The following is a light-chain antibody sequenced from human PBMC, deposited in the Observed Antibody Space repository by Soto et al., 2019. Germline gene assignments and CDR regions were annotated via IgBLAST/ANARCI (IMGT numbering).Light chain of an antibody. V-gene: IGLV2-14*01. Sequence: QSALTQPASVSGSPGQSITISCTGTSRDVGGYNYVSWHQQHPGKAPKVIITEVSNRPSGVSNRFSGSKSGNTASLTISGLQAEEEADYYCSSYISSSTFVVFGGGTQLTVL. CDR3: SSYISSSTFVV. CDR2: EVS. J-gene: IGLJ2*01. CDR1: SRDVGGYNY.